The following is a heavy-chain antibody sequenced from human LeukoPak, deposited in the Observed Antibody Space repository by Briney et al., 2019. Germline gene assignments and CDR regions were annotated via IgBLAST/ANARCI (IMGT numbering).Heavy chain of an antibody. V-gene: IGHV1-2*02. CDR3: TPVFVHAGAFDI. J-gene: IGHJ3*02. CDR2: INPNSGGT. Sequence: ASVKVSCKASGYTFTGYYMHWVRQAPGQGLEWMGWINPNSGGTNYAQKFQGRVTMTRDTSISTAYMELSRLRSDDTAVYYCTPVFVHAGAFDIWGQGTMVTVSS. CDR1: GYTFTGYY. D-gene: IGHD3-16*02.